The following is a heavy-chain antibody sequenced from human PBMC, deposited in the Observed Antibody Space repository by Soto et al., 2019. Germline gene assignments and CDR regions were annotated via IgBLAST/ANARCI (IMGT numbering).Heavy chain of an antibody. V-gene: IGHV3-64D*06. CDR1: GFTFSSYA. D-gene: IGHD5-12*01. CDR2: ISSNGGST. CDR3: VKDQGGYSGYVFDY. Sequence: PVGSLRLSCSASGFTFSSYAMHWVRQAPGKGLEYVSAISSNGGSTYYADSVKGRFTISRDNSKNTLYLQMSSLRAEDTAVYYCVKDQGGYSGYVFDYWGQGTLVTVSS. J-gene: IGHJ4*02.